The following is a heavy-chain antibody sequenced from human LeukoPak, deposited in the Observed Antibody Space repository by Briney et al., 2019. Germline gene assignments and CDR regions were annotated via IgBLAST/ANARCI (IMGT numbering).Heavy chain of an antibody. J-gene: IGHJ4*02. CDR3: ARDVGTTMVRGVTVDY. CDR2: IIPILGIA. CDR1: GGTFSSYA. V-gene: IGHV1-69*04. D-gene: IGHD3-10*01. Sequence: ASVTVSFKASGGTFSSYAISWVRQAPGQGLEWMGRIIPILGIANYAQKFQGRVTITADKSTSTAYMELSSLRSEDTAVYYCARDVGTTMVRGVTVDYWGQGTLVTVSS.